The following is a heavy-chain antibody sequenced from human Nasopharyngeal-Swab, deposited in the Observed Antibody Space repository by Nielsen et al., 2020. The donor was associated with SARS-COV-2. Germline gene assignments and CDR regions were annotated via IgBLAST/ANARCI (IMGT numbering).Heavy chain of an antibody. CDR3: AKAAPYYLDY. V-gene: IGHV3-23*01. J-gene: IGHJ4*01. Sequence: GESLKISCAASGLIFNNYAMTWVRQVPDKGLECVASISSDGKSTLYADSVKGRFAISRDNPKNTLFLQMNSLRPEDTALYHCAKAAPYYLDYWGRGTLVTVSS. CDR2: ISSDGKST. D-gene: IGHD3-22*01. CDR1: GLIFNNYA.